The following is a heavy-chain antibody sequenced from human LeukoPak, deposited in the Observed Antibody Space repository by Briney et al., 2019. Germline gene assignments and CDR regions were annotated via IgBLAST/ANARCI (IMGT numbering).Heavy chain of an antibody. D-gene: IGHD3-10*01. V-gene: IGHV1-2*02. Sequence: ASVKVSCKASGYTFTSYYMHWVRQAPGQGLEWMGWINPNSGGTNYAQKFQGRVTMTRDTSISTAYMELSRLRSDDTAVYYCARVGKRITMVRGGIYYFDYWGQGTLVTVSS. CDR3: ARVGKRITMVRGGIYYFDY. CDR1: GYTFTSYY. CDR2: INPNSGGT. J-gene: IGHJ4*02.